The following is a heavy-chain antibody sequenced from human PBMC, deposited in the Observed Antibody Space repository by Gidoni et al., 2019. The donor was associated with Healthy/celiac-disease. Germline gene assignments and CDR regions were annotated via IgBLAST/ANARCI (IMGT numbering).Heavy chain of an antibody. CDR3: AKGGVELEPYYFDY. CDR1: GFTFDDYA. J-gene: IGHJ4*02. D-gene: IGHD1-7*01. V-gene: IGHV3-9*01. Sequence: EVQLVESGGGLVQPGRSLRLSCAASGFTFDDYAMHWVRQAPGKGLEWVSGISWNSGSIGYADSVKGRFTISRDNAKNSLYLQMNSLRAEDTALYYCAKGGVELEPYYFDYWGQGTLVTVSS. CDR2: ISWNSGSI.